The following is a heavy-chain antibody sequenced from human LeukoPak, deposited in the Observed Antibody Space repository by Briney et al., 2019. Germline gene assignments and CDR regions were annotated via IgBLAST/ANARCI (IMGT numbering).Heavy chain of an antibody. J-gene: IGHJ3*02. V-gene: IGHV3-30-3*01. CDR1: GFTFSDYP. CDR2: VARDGISK. Sequence: WGSLRLSCAASGFTFSDYPMHWVRQAPGEGLEWVAVVARDGISKYYPDSVRGRFTTSRNNSKNTLCLGAASVRSEVTAVFFCAREIPNAFYIWGQGTMVTVSS. CDR3: AREIPNAFYI.